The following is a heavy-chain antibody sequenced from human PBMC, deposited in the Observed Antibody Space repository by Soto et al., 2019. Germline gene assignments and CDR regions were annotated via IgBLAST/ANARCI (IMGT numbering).Heavy chain of an antibody. CDR2: ISGYNGDT. V-gene: IGHV1-18*01. D-gene: IGHD7-27*01. CDR3: ARSGDGNWFDP. CDR1: GYTFTTYG. J-gene: IGHJ5*02. Sequence: VASVKVSCKASGYTFTTYGVGWVRQAPGQGLEWMGWISGYNGDTNYAQNLQGRVTMTTDTSTSTAYMELRSLRSDDTAVYYCARSGDGNWFDPWGQGTLVTVSS.